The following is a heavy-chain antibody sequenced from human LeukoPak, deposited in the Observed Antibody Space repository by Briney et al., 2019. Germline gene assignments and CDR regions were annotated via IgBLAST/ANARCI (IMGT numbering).Heavy chain of an antibody. V-gene: IGHV4-34*01. CDR1: GGSFSGYY. CDR3: AKDSSGYYAFDI. D-gene: IGHD3-22*01. J-gene: IGHJ3*02. CDR2: INHSGST. Sequence: SETLSLTCAVYGGSFSGYYWSWIRQPPGKGLEWIGEINHSGSTNYNPSLKRRVTISVDTTKNQFSLKLSSVTAADTAVYYCAKDSSGYYAFDIWGQGTMVTVSS.